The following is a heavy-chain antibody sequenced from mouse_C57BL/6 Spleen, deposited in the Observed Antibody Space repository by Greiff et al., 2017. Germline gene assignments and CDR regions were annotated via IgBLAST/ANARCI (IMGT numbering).Heavy chain of an antibody. J-gene: IGHJ3*01. D-gene: IGHD1-1*01. CDR2: IYWDDDK. V-gene: IGHV8-12*01. Sequence: QVQLKESGPGILQSSQTLSLTCSFSGFSLSTSGMGVSWIRQPSGKGLEWLAHIYWDDDKRYNPSLKSRLTISKDTSRNQVFLKITSVDTADTATYYCARHYYGSSYVGFAYWGQGTLVTVSA. CDR1: GFSLSTSGMG. CDR3: ARHYYGSSYVGFAY.